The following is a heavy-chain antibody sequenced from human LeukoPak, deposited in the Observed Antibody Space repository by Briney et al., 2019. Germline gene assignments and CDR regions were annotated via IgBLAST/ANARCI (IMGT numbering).Heavy chain of an antibody. D-gene: IGHD2-2*01. J-gene: IGHJ6*02. CDR1: GGSISSGGYY. V-gene: IGHV4-31*03. Sequence: SETLSLTCTVSGGSISSGGYYWSWIRQHPGKGLEWIGYIYYSGSTYYNPSLKSRVTISVDTSKNQFSLKLSSVTAADTAVYYCARAGTLPAARGAHYYYYGMDVWGQGTTVTVSS. CDR2: IYYSGST. CDR3: ARAGTLPAARGAHYYYYGMDV.